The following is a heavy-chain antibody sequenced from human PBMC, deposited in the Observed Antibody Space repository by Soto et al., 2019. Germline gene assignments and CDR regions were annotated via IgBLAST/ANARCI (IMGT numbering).Heavy chain of an antibody. J-gene: IGHJ6*02. CDR2: ISAYNGNT. V-gene: IGHV1-18*04. Sequence: ASVKVSCKASGYTFTSYGISWVRQAPGQGLEWMGWISAYNGNTNYAQKLQGRVTMTTDTSTSTAYMELRSLRSDDTAVYYCARDLRRPYYYYYGMDVWGQGTTVTVSS. D-gene: IGHD5-12*01. CDR1: GYTFTSYG. CDR3: ARDLRRPYYYYYGMDV.